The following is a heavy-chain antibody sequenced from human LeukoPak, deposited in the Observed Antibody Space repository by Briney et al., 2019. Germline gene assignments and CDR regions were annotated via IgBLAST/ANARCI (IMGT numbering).Heavy chain of an antibody. V-gene: IGHV3-74*01. D-gene: IGHD3-22*01. CDR1: GFTFSNYW. CDR3: ARDLGQYYNTSDNWFDP. CDR2: INSDGINT. J-gene: IGHJ5*02. Sequence: GGSLRLSCAASGFTFSNYWMHWVRQAPGKGLVWVSRINSDGINTSYADSVKGRFTISRDNAKNTLNLQMNSLRAEDTAVYYCARDLGQYYNTSDNWFDPWGQGTLVTVSS.